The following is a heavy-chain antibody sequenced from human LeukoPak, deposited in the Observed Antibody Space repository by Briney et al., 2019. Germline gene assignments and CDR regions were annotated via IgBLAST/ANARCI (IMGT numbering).Heavy chain of an antibody. J-gene: IGHJ3*02. CDR2: IIPIFGTA. CDR3: ARDLDYGDYGYAFDI. CDR1: GGTFSSYA. V-gene: IGHV1-69*13. Sequence: SVKVTCKASGGTFSSYAISWVRQAPGQGLEWMGGIIPIFGTANYAQKFQGRVTITADESTSTAYMELSSLRSEDTAVYYCARDLDYGDYGYAFDIWGQGTMVTVSS. D-gene: IGHD4-17*01.